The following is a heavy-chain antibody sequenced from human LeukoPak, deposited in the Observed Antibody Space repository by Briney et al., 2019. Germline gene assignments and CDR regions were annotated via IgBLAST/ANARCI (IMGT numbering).Heavy chain of an antibody. D-gene: IGHD3-9*01. Sequence: SETLSLTCAVSGYSISSGYYWGWIRQPPGKGLEWIGGIYHSGSTYYNPSLKGRVTISVDTSKNQFSLKLSSVTAADTAVYYCALVRYFDWLSRTTFDPWGQGTLVTVSS. V-gene: IGHV4-38-2*01. J-gene: IGHJ5*02. CDR1: GYSISSGYY. CDR3: ALVRYFDWLSRTTFDP. CDR2: IYHSGST.